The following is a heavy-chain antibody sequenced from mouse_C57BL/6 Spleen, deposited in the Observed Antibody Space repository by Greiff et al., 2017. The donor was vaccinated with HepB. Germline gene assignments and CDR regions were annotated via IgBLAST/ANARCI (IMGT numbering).Heavy chain of an antibody. Sequence: EVKLQESGGGLVQPGGSMKLSCAASGFTFSDAWMDWVRQSPEKGLEWVAEIRNKANNHATYYAESVKGRFTISRDDSKSSVYLQMNSLRAEDTGIYYCTREGGSYYFDYWGQGTTLTVSS. J-gene: IGHJ2*01. CDR1: GFTFSDAW. V-gene: IGHV6-6*01. CDR3: TREGGSYYFDY. CDR2: IRNKANNHAT.